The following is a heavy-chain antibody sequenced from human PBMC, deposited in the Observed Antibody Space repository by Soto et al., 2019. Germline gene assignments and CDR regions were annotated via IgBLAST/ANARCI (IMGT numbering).Heavy chain of an antibody. CDR2: VTVTGGST. D-gene: IGHD6-19*01. CDR3: AKDFDSYSSGRYGMDV. J-gene: IGHJ6*02. Sequence: GGSLRLSCAASAISFNTYGVTWVRQAPGKGLEWVSTVTVTGGSTYYADSVKGRFTISRDDSKNTLYLQMNSLRAEDTAVYYCAKDFDSYSSGRYGMDVWGQGTTVTVSS. CDR1: AISFNTYG. V-gene: IGHV3-23*01.